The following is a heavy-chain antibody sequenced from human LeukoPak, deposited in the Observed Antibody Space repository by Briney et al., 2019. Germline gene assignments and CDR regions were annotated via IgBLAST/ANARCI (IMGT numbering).Heavy chain of an antibody. J-gene: IGHJ4*02. V-gene: IGHV3-7*01. CDR2: INQDGSEI. CDR1: GFTFSNYW. Sequence: PPGGPLRLSCAASGFTFSNYWMSWVRQAPGKGLEWVANINQDGSEIYYVDSVKGRFTISRDNAKNSLYLQINSLRAEDTAVYYCARLNTSIAAIDYWGQETLVTVSS. D-gene: IGHD6-13*01. CDR3: ARLNTSIAAIDY.